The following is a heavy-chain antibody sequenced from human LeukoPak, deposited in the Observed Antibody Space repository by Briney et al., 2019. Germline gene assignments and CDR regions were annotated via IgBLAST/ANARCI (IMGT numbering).Heavy chain of an antibody. CDR2: ISSSSTYI. D-gene: IGHD3-10*01. Sequence: PGGSLRLSCAASGLSFNSCGMHWVRQAPGKGLEWVSCISSSSTYIYYADSVEGRLTISRDSAKNSLYLQMNSLRAEDTAVYYCARVGDSGSDDYWGQGTLVTVSS. CDR1: GLSFNSCG. V-gene: IGHV3-21*01. J-gene: IGHJ4*02. CDR3: ARVGDSGSDDY.